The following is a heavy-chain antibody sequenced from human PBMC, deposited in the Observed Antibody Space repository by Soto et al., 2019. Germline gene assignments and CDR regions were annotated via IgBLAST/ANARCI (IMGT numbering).Heavy chain of an antibody. V-gene: IGHV3-23*01. Sequence: PGGSLRLSCAASGFTFSSYAMSWVRQAPGKGLEWVSAISGSGGSTYYADSVKGRFTISRDNSKNTLYLQMNSLRAEDTAVYYCAKVTMVRGVIPHFDYWGQGTLVTVSS. D-gene: IGHD3-10*01. CDR2: ISGSGGST. CDR3: AKVTMVRGVIPHFDY. J-gene: IGHJ4*02. CDR1: GFTFSSYA.